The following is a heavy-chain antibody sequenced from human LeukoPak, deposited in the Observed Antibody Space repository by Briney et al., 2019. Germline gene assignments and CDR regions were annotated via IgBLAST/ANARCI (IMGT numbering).Heavy chain of an antibody. Sequence: ASVKVSCRASGYTFSDFYIHWVRQAPGQGLEWMGWINPNGGGTNYAQKFQGRVTMTRDTFISTAYMELNRVRTDDAAIYYCARAPFCDSTSCYTGHNWFDPWGQGTLVTVSS. CDR2: INPNGGGT. J-gene: IGHJ5*02. CDR3: ARAPFCDSTSCYTGHNWFDP. D-gene: IGHD2-2*02. CDR1: GYTFSDFY. V-gene: IGHV1-2*02.